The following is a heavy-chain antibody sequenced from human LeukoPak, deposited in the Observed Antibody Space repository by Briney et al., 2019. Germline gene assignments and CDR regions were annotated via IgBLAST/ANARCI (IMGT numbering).Heavy chain of an antibody. V-gene: IGHV3-21*01. CDR3: ASLKRGYDSSVFDY. Sequence: GGSLRLSCAASGFTFSSYSMNWVRQAPGKGLEWVSSISSSSSYIYYADSVKGRFTISRDNAKNSLYLQMNSLRAEDTAVYYCASLKRGYDSSVFDYWGQGTLVTVSS. J-gene: IGHJ4*02. CDR2: ISSSSSYI. CDR1: GFTFSSYS. D-gene: IGHD5-12*01.